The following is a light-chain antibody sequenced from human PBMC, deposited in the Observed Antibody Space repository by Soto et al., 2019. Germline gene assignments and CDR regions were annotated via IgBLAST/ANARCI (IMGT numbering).Light chain of an antibody. J-gene: IGKJ1*01. CDR1: QTINNN. CDR3: QQYNNWPQT. Sequence: VMTQAPATLSVSPGERVTLSFRASQTINNNVAWYQLKDGQVPRLLIYGASTRATDIPARFSGSGSGTEFTLTISSLQSEDFAEYHCQQYNNWPQTFGQGTKVDIK. CDR2: GAS. V-gene: IGKV3-15*01.